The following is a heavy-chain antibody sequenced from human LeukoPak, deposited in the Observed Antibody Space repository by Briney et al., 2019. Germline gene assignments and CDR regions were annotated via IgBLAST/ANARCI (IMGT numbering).Heavy chain of an antibody. D-gene: IGHD5-18*01. CDR3: ARESVDTAMVGGFDY. J-gene: IGHJ4*02. CDR2: INAGNGNT. CDR1: GYTFTSYA. V-gene: IGHV1-3*03. Sequence: GASVKVSCRASGYTFTSYAMHWVRQAPGQRLEWMGWINAGNGNTKYSQEFQGRVTITRDTSASTAYMELSSLRSEDMAVYYCARESVDTAMVGGFDYWGQGTLVTVSS.